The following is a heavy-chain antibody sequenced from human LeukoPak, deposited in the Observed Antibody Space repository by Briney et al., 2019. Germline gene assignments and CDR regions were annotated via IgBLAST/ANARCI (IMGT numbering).Heavy chain of an antibody. D-gene: IGHD4-17*01. CDR2: IYHSGST. CDR3: ARATGTPFTFDY. V-gene: IGHV4-39*01. CDR1: GGSIVSSTYY. Sequence: SETLSLTCTVSGGSIVSSTYYWAWIRQPPGRGLEWIASIYHSGSTYDNPSLKSRVSISVDTSKNQFSLKVRSVTAADTAFYYCARATGTPFTFDYWGQGTLVTVSS. J-gene: IGHJ4*02.